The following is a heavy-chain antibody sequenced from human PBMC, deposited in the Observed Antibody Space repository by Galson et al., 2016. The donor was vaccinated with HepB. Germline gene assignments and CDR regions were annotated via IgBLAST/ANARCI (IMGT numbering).Heavy chain of an antibody. CDR2: ISYSSTNI. D-gene: IGHD2-15*01. CDR1: GFKFSSYT. CDR3: AKEQGWQLPFDY. Sequence: SLRLSCAASGFKFSSYTMNWVRQAPGKGLEWISSISYSSTNIHYADSLKGRFTISRDNSKNTLSLQINSPRAEDTAVYYCAKEQGWQLPFDYWGQGTLVTVSS. V-gene: IGHV3-48*01. J-gene: IGHJ4*02.